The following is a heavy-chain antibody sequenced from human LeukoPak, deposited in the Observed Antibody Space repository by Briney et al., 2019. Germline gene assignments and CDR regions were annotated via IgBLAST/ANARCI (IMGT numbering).Heavy chain of an antibody. V-gene: IGHV3-23*01. CDR2: ISGSGGST. CDR1: GSTFSSYA. Sequence: PGGSLRLSCAASGSTFSSYAMSWVRQAPGKGLEWVSAISGSGGSTYYADSVKGRFTISRDNSKNTLYLQMNSLRAEDTAVYYCAKSNGGYSSSWYEENYYYYYMDVWGKGTTVTVSS. D-gene: IGHD6-13*01. CDR3: AKSNGGYSSSWYEENYYYYYMDV. J-gene: IGHJ6*03.